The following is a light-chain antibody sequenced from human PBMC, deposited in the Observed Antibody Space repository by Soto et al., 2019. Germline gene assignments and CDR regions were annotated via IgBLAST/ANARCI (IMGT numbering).Light chain of an antibody. CDR1: SSNIGAGYD. V-gene: IGLV1-40*01. CDR3: QSYDSSLSGV. CDR2: GNS. J-gene: IGLJ3*02. Sequence: QSVLTQPPSVSGAPGQRVTISCTGSSSNIGAGYDVHWYQQLPGTAPKLLIYGNSNRPSGVPDRFSGSKSGTSASLAITGXXXXXXXXXYCQSYDSSLSGVFGGGTKVTVL.